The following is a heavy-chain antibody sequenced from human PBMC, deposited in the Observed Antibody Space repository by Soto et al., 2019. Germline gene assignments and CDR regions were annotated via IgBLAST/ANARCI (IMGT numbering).Heavy chain of an antibody. D-gene: IGHD3-10*01. Sequence: SVKVSCKASGGTFSSYAISWVRQAPGQGLEWMGGIIPIFGTANYAQKFQGRVTITADESTGTAYMELSSLRSEDTAVYYCARSFTGSFELDYWGQGTLVTVSS. V-gene: IGHV1-69*13. J-gene: IGHJ4*02. CDR1: GGTFSSYA. CDR2: IIPIFGTA. CDR3: ARSFTGSFELDY.